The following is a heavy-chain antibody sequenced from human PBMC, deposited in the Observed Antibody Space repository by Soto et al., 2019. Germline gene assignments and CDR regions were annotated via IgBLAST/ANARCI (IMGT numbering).Heavy chain of an antibody. J-gene: IGHJ5*02. D-gene: IGHD2-2*01. V-gene: IGHV5-51*01. Sequence: GESVKISGTGVGYSFTIYWIGWVRQMPGKGLEWMGIIYPGDSDTRYSPSFQGQVTISADKSITTAYLQWSSLKASDTAMYYCARGYCTTTICDPWFDPWGQGTLVTVSS. CDR2: IYPGDSDT. CDR1: GYSFTIYW. CDR3: ARGYCTTTICDPWFDP.